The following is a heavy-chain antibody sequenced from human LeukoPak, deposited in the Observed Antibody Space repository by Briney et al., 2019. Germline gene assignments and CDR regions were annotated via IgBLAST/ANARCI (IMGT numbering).Heavy chain of an antibody. J-gene: IGHJ3*02. D-gene: IGHD3-22*01. CDR3: ARKNFHYYDSSGHAFDI. CDR1: GFTFSSYW. V-gene: IGHV3-7*01. CDR2: IKQDGSEK. Sequence: PGGSLRLSCAASGFTFSSYWMSWVRQAPGKGLEWVANIKQDGSEKYYVDSVKGRFTISRDNAKNSLYLQMNSLRAEDTAVYYCARKNFHYYDSSGHAFDIWGQGTMVTVSS.